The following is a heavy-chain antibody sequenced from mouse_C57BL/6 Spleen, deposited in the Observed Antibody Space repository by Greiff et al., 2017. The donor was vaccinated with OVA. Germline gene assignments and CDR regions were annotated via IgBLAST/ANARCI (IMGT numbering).Heavy chain of an antibody. Sequence: QVQLQQPGAELVMPGASVTLSCKASGYTFTSYWMHWVKQRPGQGLEWIGEIDPSDSYTNYNQKFKGQSTLTVDKSSSSAYMQLSSLTSEDSAVYYCARWLTGTRYVDVWGTGTTVTVSS. J-gene: IGHJ1*03. CDR1: GYTFTSYW. D-gene: IGHD4-1*01. CDR2: IDPSDSYT. CDR3: ARWLTGTRYVDV. V-gene: IGHV1-69*01.